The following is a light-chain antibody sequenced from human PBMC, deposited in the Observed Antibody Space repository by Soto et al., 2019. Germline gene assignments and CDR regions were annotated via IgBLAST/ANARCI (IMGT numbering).Light chain of an antibody. V-gene: IGKV1-5*03. CDR1: QSISSW. J-gene: IGKJ2*01. CDR3: QQHSSSSTYT. CDR2: KAS. Sequence: DIQMTQSPSTLSASVGDRVTITCRASQSISSWLAWYQQKPGKAPNLLIYKASTLGSGVPSRFSGGGSGTEFTLTISSLQPDYFATYYCQQHSSSSTYTFGKGTKLEIK.